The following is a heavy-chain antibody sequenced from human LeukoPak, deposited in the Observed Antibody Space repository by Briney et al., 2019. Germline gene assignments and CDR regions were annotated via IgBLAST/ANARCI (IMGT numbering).Heavy chain of an antibody. J-gene: IGHJ6*02. CDR1: GFTFSSYS. Sequence: GGSLRLSCAASGFTFSSYSMNWVRQAPGEGLEWVSYISSSSSTIYYADSVKGRFTISRDNAKNSLYLQMNSLRAEDTAVYYCARDGIRIVVVPAAEYYYYYGMDVWGQGTTVTVSS. CDR3: ARDGIRIVVVPAAEYYYYYGMDV. CDR2: ISSSSSTI. V-gene: IGHV3-48*04. D-gene: IGHD2-2*01.